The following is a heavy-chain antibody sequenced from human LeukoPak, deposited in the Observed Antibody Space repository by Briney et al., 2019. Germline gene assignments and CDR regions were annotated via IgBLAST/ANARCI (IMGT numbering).Heavy chain of an antibody. D-gene: IGHD3-22*01. V-gene: IGHV3-23*01. CDR2: ISGSGGST. Sequence: PGGSLRLSCAASGFSFSNYGMSWVRQAPGKGLEWVSAISGSGGSTYYADSVKGRFTISRDNSKNTLYLQMNSLRAEDTAVYYCAKDRYYDSSGPVNYFDYWGQGTLVTVSS. J-gene: IGHJ4*02. CDR1: GFSFSNYG. CDR3: AKDRYYDSSGPVNYFDY.